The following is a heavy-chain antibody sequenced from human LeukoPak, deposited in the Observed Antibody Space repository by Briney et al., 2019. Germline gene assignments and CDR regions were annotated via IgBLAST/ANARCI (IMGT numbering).Heavy chain of an antibody. V-gene: IGHV1-69*04. D-gene: IGHD2-21*02. CDR2: IVPLLGTT. Sequence: ASVKVSCKAAGGTFGSYVINWVRHAPGQGLEWMGRIVPLLGTTIYAQKFQGRVTITADKVTRTAYMELSSLRSEDTAVYYCARRSPAYCFGDCYLDYWGQGTLVTVSS. CDR3: ARRSPAYCFGDCYLDY. J-gene: IGHJ4*02. CDR1: GGTFGSYV.